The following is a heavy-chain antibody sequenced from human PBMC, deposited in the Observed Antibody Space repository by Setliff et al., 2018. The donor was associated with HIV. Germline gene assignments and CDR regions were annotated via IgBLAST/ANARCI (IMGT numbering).Heavy chain of an antibody. D-gene: IGHD6-13*01. J-gene: IGHJ4*02. Sequence: GGSLRLSCAASGFTFSTYDMTWVRQAPGKGLEWVSLINGGGNYIQYADSVKGRFIISRDNSKNMLYLQMNSLRAEDTALYYCASPWLPIAAAGTGLSFDYWGQGTLVTVSS. CDR2: INGGGNYI. CDR3: ASPWLPIAAAGTGLSFDY. CDR1: GFTFSTYD. V-gene: IGHV3-23*03.